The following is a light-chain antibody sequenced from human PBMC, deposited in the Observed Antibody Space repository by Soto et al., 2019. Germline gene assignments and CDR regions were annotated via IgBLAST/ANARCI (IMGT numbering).Light chain of an antibody. Sequence: EIVLAQSPGTLSLSPGERATLSCRASQSVSSSYLAWYQHKPGQAPRLLIYGASSRATGIPDRFSGSGSGTDFTLTISRLEPEDFAVYYCQQYGSSPPWTFGQGTKVDIK. CDR2: GAS. V-gene: IGKV3-20*01. J-gene: IGKJ1*01. CDR3: QQYGSSPPWT. CDR1: QSVSSSY.